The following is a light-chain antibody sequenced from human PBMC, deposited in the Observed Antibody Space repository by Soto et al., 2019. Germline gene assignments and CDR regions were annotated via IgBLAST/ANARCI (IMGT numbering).Light chain of an antibody. J-gene: IGLJ2*01. CDR3: GSYTSSTTLV. V-gene: IGLV2-14*01. Sequence: QSVLTQPASVSGSPGQSITISCTGTSSDVGGYDYVSWYQQHPGKAPKLMIYEVGNRPSGVSNRFSGSKSGNTASLTISGLQAEDEADYYCGSYTSSTTLVFGGGTKVTVL. CDR1: SSDVGGYDY. CDR2: EVG.